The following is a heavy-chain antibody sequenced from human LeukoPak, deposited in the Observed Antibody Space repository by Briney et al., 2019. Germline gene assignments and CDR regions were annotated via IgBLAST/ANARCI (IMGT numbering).Heavy chain of an antibody. CDR3: ARGPYYGDSNWFDP. D-gene: IGHD4-17*01. V-gene: IGHV3-74*01. CDR1: GFTFSSYW. J-gene: IGHJ5*02. CDR2: INSDGSST. Sequence: PGGSLRLSCAASGFTFSSYWMHWVRQAPGKELVWVSRINSDGSSTSYADSVKGRFTISRDNAKNTLYLQMNSLRAEDTAVYYCARGPYYGDSNWFDPWGQGTLVTVSS.